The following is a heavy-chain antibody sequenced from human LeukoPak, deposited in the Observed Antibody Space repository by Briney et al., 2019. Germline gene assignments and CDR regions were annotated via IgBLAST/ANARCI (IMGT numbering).Heavy chain of an antibody. CDR1: GYTFTNYD. J-gene: IGHJ4*02. Sequence: ASVKVSCKASGYTFTNYDINWVRQATGQGLEWMGWMNPNSGNTGYAQKFQGRVTMTRNTSVSTAYMYLSHLTSEDTAVYYCARAVRIVGANPLLGPFEYYFGNWGQGTLVTVSS. CDR3: ARAVRIVGANPLLGPFEYYFGN. V-gene: IGHV1-8*01. D-gene: IGHD1-26*01. CDR2: MNPNSGNT.